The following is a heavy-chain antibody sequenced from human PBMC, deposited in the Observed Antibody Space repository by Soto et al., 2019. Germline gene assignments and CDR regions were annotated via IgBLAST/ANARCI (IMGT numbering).Heavy chain of an antibody. CDR3: ARDRWHANRYPGAFDI. J-gene: IGHJ3*02. CDR2: IDATSNII. V-gene: IGHV3-48*03. CDR1: GFTFRNFE. Sequence: GGSLRLSCAASGFTFRNFEMNWVRQAPGKGLEWVSYIDATSNIIYYTDSVKGRFTISRDNSKNSLFLQMNSLRAEDTAVYYCARDRWHANRYPGAFDIWGRGTMVTVSS. D-gene: IGHD1-20*01.